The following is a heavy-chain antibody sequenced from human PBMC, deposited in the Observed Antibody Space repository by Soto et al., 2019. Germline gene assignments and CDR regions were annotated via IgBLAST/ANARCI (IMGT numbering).Heavy chain of an antibody. V-gene: IGHV3-30-3*01. Sequence: PGGSLTLSCAASGFPFSSYAMHWVRQAPGKGLEWVAVISYDGSNKYYADSVKGRFTISRDNSKNTLYLQMNSLRAEDTAVYYCAREGVTPPGLDYWGQGTLVTVSS. CDR1: GFPFSSYA. J-gene: IGHJ4*02. CDR3: AREGVTPPGLDY. CDR2: ISYDGSNK. D-gene: IGHD3-10*01.